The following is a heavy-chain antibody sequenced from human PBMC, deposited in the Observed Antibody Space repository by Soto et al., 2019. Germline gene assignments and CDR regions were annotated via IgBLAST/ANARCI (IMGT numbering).Heavy chain of an antibody. Sequence: QVQLQESGPGLVKPSQTLSLTCTVSGGSIRRRGYYWSWIRHHPGEGLEWVGFVYYSGIIDYNPSLKSRVTISADTSKNQFSLKLTSVTTADTAVYYYASSGAREGDWFDPWGQGTLVTVSS. CDR3: ASSGAREGDWFDP. CDR2: VYYSGII. D-gene: IGHD3-16*01. J-gene: IGHJ5*02. CDR1: GGSIRRRGYY. V-gene: IGHV4-31*03.